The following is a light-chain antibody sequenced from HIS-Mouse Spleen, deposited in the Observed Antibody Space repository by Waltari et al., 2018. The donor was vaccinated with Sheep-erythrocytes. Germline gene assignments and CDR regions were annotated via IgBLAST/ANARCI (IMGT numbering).Light chain of an antibody. CDR1: KLGEKY. CDR3: QAWDSSTVV. V-gene: IGLV3-1*01. CDR2: QDS. J-gene: IGLJ2*01. Sequence: SYELTQPPSVSVSPGQTASITCSGNKLGEKYGCWYQQNPCQSPVLVIYQDSKRPSGIPERFSGSNSGNTATLTISGTQAMDEADYYCQAWDSSTVVFGGGTKLTVL.